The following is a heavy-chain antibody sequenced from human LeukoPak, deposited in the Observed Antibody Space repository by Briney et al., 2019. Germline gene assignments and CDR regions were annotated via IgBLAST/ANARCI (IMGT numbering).Heavy chain of an antibody. J-gene: IGHJ4*02. Sequence: NPGGSLRLSCAASGFTFSSYSMNWVRQAPGKGLEWVSSISSSSSYIYYADSVKGRFTISRDNTKNSLYLQMNSLRAEDTAVYYCAGDSHDYGDYVSFDYWGQGTLVTVSS. V-gene: IGHV3-21*01. D-gene: IGHD4-17*01. CDR2: ISSSSSYI. CDR1: GFTFSSYS. CDR3: AGDSHDYGDYVSFDY.